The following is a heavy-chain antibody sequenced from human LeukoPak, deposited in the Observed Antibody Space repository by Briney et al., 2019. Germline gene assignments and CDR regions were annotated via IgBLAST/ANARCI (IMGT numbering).Heavy chain of an antibody. V-gene: IGHV1-2*02. CDR2: INPNSGGT. D-gene: IGHD3-10*01. J-gene: IGHJ4*02. Sequence: GASVKVSCKASGYTFTGYYMHWVRQAPGQGLEWMGWINPNSGGTNYAQKFQGRVTMTRDTSISTAYMELSRLRSDDTAVYYCARAFGVRGPPPLWWGQGTLVTVSS. CDR1: GYTFTGYY. CDR3: ARAFGVRGPPPLW.